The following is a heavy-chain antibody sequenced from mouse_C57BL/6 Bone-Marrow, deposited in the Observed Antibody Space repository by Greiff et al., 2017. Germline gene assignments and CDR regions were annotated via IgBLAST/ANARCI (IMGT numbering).Heavy chain of an antibody. CDR2: IDPENGDT. CDR1: GFNIKDDY. CDR3: APWFAY. V-gene: IGHV14-4*01. J-gene: IGHJ3*01. Sequence: EVHLQQSGAELVRPGASVKLSCTASGFNIKDDYMHWVKPRPEQGLEWIGWIDPENGDTEYASKFQGKATITADTSSNTAYLQVSSLTSEDTAVYYCAPWFAYWGQGTLVTVSA.